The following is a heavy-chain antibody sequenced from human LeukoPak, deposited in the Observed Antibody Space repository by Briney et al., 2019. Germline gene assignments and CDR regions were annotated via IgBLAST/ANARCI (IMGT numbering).Heavy chain of an antibody. D-gene: IGHD3-22*01. CDR1: GITFSTSG. CDR2: IWSDGSNK. V-gene: IGHV3-33*01. J-gene: IGHJ3*02. CDR3: ARQYYYDSSGYHDAFDI. Sequence: PGGSLRLSCAASGITFSTSGMHWVRQAPGKGLEWVAFIWSDGSNKYHADSVKGRFTISRDNSKNTLYLQMNSLRAEDTAVYYCARQYYYDSSGYHDAFDIWGQGTMVTVSS.